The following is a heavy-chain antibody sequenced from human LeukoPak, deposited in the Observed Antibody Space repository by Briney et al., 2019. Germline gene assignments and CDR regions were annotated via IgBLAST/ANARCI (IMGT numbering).Heavy chain of an antibody. D-gene: IGHD3-9*01. Sequence: GGSLRLSCAASGFTFSSYSMNWVRQAPGKGLEWVSSISSSSSYIYYADSVKGRFTISRDNAKNSLYLQVNSLRAEDTAVYYCARDRVDYDILTGPDAFDIWGRGTMVTVSS. J-gene: IGHJ3*02. CDR2: ISSSSSYI. V-gene: IGHV3-21*01. CDR3: ARDRVDYDILTGPDAFDI. CDR1: GFTFSSYS.